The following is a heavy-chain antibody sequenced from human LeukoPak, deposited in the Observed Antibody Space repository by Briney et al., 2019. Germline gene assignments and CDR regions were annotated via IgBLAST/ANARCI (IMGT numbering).Heavy chain of an antibody. CDR3: ARVDSGTVLFDS. V-gene: IGHV4-31*03. CDR2: VYYSGST. D-gene: IGHD1-26*01. Sequence: PSETLSLTCTVSGGSMSNGNYYCSWIRQHPGNVLQWIGYVYYSGSTYYNTSLKSRVTISVDKSKNKFSLKLSSLTAADTAVYYCARVDSGTVLFDSWGQGTPVTVSS. J-gene: IGHJ4*02. CDR1: GGSMSNGNYY.